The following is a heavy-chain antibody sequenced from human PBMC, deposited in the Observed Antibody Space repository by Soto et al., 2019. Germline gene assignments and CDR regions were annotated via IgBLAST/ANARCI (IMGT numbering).Heavy chain of an antibody. CDR1: GGSVTGFY. D-gene: IGHD2-8*01. J-gene: IGHJ4*02. CDR2: IFHSGSS. CDR3: ARHEGNGNVWPLDY. Sequence: PSETLSLTCTVSGGSVTGFYWSWIRQPPGKGLEWIGYIFHSGSSNYNPSLKSRVTISVDTSKSQISLRLTSVTAADTAVYYCARHEGNGNVWPLDYWGQGILVTVSS. V-gene: IGHV4-59*02.